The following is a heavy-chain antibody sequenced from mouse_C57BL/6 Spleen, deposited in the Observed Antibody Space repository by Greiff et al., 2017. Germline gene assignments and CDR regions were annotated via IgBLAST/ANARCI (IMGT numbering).Heavy chain of an antibody. J-gene: IGHJ4*01. CDR3: ARAPITTVVAPYYAMDD. D-gene: IGHD1-1*01. CDR2: IDPSDSYT. V-gene: IGHV1-69*01. CDR1: GYTFTSYW. Sequence: QVQLQQPGAELVMPGASVKLSCKASGYTFTSYWMHWVKQRPGQGLEWIGEIDPSDSYTNYNQKFKGKSTLTVDKSSSTAYMQLSSLTSEDSAVYYCARAPITTVVAPYYAMDDWGKGTSVTVSS.